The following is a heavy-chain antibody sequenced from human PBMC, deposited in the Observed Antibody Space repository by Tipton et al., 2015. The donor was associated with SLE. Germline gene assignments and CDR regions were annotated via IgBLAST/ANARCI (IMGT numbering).Heavy chain of an antibody. Sequence: TLSLTCTVSSGSISSTPYYWAWIRQPPGKDLEWIGAIYYDGTTYYKSSLKSRVTISVDTSKNQFSLQLTSVTAADTAIYHCARHIGWTTATTLRGVDVWGRGTTVTVSS. CDR2: IYYDGTT. V-gene: IGHV4-39*01. D-gene: IGHD1/OR15-1a*01. J-gene: IGHJ6*02. CDR3: ARHIGWTTATTLRGVDV. CDR1: SGSISSTPYY.